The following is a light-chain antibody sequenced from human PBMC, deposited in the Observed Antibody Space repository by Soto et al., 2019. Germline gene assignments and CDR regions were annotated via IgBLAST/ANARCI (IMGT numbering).Light chain of an antibody. J-gene: IGKJ1*01. CDR3: HQYKSYSPT. CDR1: HSISNC. V-gene: IGKV1-5*03. Sequence: DTQMTQSPSTLSASVGDRVTITCRASHSISNCLAWYQQRPGRAPNLLIHTASTLKSGVPSRFSGSGSGTEFTLTISSLQPDDFATYYCHQYKSYSPTFGQGTKVEIK. CDR2: TAS.